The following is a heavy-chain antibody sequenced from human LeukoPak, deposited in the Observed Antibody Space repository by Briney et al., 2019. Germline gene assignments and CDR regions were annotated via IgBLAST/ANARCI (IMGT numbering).Heavy chain of an antibody. V-gene: IGHV3-23*01. CDR1: GFTFRSYA. J-gene: IGHJ4*02. CDR2: FTSSGGAT. CDR3: AKDAVAPGSGGDFFDY. D-gene: IGHD3-10*01. Sequence: GGSLRLSCAGSGFTFRSYAMSWVRQAPGKGLGWVSVFTSSGGATYYADSVKGRFTISRDNSKNTLYLYMNSLGADDTAVYYCAKDAVAPGSGGDFFDYWGQGTLVTVSS.